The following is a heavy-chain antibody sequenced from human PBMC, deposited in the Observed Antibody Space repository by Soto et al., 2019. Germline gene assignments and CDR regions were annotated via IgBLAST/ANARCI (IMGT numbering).Heavy chain of an antibody. CDR1: GFTVSSNY. CDR2: LYIGSGT. J-gene: IGHJ3*01. D-gene: IGHD2-21*01. V-gene: IGHV3-66*01. CDR3: ARECGGQCTNAFDL. Sequence: QLVESGGGLVQPGVSLRLSCAASGFTVSSNYMNWVRQAPGKGLEWLSVLYIGSGTYYADSVKDRFTISRDDSQNTLYLQLNGLRAEDTAVYYCARECGGQCTNAFDLWCQGTMVTVSP.